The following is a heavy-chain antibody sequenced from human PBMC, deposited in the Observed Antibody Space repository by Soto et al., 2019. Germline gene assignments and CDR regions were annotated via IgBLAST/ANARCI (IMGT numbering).Heavy chain of an antibody. Sequence: PSETLSLTCTVSGGAISRYYWSWIRQPPGKGLEWLGYFFHTGTALYNPSLRSRVSMSVDTSKNQFPLRLTSVIPADTAVYFCARNYGGNSQFFDLWGRGTLVTVSS. CDR3: ARNYGGNSQFFDL. J-gene: IGHJ2*01. V-gene: IGHV4-59*01. CDR1: GGAISRYY. D-gene: IGHD4-17*01. CDR2: FFHTGTA.